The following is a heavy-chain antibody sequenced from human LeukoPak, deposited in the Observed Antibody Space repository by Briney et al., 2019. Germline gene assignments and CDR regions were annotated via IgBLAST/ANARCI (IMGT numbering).Heavy chain of an antibody. CDR1: GFTFSNYD. V-gene: IGHV3-13*01. J-gene: IGHJ4*02. D-gene: IGHD5-24*01. CDR3: ARGFLTSRGDGPTFDH. Sequence: PGGSLRLSCAASGFTFSNYDMEWVRHPTGERLEWVSHIGTGGDTYYPTPVKGRFTVSRENAKNSLYIQMSSLRVEDTAVYYCARGFLTSRGDGPTFDHWGQGILVTVSS. CDR2: IGTGGDT.